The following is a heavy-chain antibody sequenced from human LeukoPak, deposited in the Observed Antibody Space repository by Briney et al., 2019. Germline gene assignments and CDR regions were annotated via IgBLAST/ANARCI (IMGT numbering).Heavy chain of an antibody. D-gene: IGHD6-13*01. CDR1: GFTFSSYG. Sequence: PGGSLRLSCAASGFTFSSYGMHWVRQAPGKGLEWVAVIWYDGSNKYYADSVKGRFTISRDNSKNTLYLQTNSLRAEDTAVYYCARGIFPGIAAAVDYWGQGTLVTVSS. CDR3: ARGIFPGIAAAVDY. CDR2: IWYDGSNK. J-gene: IGHJ4*02. V-gene: IGHV3-33*01.